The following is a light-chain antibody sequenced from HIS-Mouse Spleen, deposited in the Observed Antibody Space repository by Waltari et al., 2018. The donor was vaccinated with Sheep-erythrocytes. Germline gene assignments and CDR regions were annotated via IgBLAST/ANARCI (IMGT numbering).Light chain of an antibody. J-gene: IGLJ1*01. CDR2: EDS. Sequence: SYELTQPPSVSVSPGQTARITCSGDALPKKYAYWYQQKSGQAPVLVIYEDSKRPSVIPERVSGSSSGTLATLTISGAQVEDEADYCCYSTDSSGNHRVFGTGTKVTVL. CDR3: YSTDSSGNHRV. V-gene: IGLV3-10*01. CDR1: ALPKKY.